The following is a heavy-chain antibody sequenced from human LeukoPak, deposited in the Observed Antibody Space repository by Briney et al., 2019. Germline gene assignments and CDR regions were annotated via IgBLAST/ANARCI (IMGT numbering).Heavy chain of an antibody. CDR2: ISGSGGST. Sequence: GGSLRLSCAASGFTFSSYVMSWVRQAPGKGLEWVSAISGSGGSTYYADSVKGRFTISRDNAKNSLYLQMNSLRAEDTAVYYCARDYGSTGGDYWGQGTLVTVSS. CDR1: GFTFSSYV. D-gene: IGHD3-10*01. CDR3: ARDYGSTGGDY. J-gene: IGHJ4*02. V-gene: IGHV3-23*01.